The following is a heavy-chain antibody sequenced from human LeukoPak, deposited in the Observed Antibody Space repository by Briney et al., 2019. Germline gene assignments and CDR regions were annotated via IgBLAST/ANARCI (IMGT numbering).Heavy chain of an antibody. CDR1: GFTVSSNY. J-gene: IGHJ4*02. CDR2: IYSGGST. Sequence: PGGSLGLSCAASGFTVSSNYMSWVRQAPGKGLEWVSVIYSGGSTYYADSLKGRFTISRDNSKNTLYLQMNSLRAEDTAVYYCASSIHLWPYFDYWGQGTLVTVSS. CDR3: ASSIHLWPYFDY. V-gene: IGHV3-53*01. D-gene: IGHD5-18*01.